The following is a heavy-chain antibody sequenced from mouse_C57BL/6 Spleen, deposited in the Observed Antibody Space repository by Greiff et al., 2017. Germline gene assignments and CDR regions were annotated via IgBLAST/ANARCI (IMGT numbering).Heavy chain of an antibody. J-gene: IGHJ4*01. CDR3: ARYSDYYGSSYAMDY. CDR2: IYPRDGST. CDR1: GYTFTSYD. D-gene: IGHD1-1*01. V-gene: IGHV1-85*01. Sequence: QVHVKQSGPELVKPGASVKLSCKASGYTFTSYDINWVKQRPGQGLEWIGWIYPRDGSTTYNEKFTGKATLTVDTSSSTAYMELHSLTSEDSAVYFCARYSDYYGSSYAMDYWGQGTSVTGSS.